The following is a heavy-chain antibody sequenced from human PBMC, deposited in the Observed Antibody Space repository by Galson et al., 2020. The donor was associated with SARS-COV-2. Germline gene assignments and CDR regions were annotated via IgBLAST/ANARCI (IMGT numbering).Heavy chain of an antibody. D-gene: IGHD2-2*01. CDR3: AKPQALGYCSSTSCYESRDY. CDR2: IYSGGST. J-gene: IGHJ4*02. V-gene: IGHV3-23*03. CDR1: GFTFSSYA. Sequence: GESLKISCAASGFTFSSYAMSWVRQAPGKGLEWVSVIYSGGSTYYADSVKGRFTISRDNSKNTLYLQMNSLRAEDTAVYYCAKPQALGYCSSTSCYESRDYWGQGTLVTVSS.